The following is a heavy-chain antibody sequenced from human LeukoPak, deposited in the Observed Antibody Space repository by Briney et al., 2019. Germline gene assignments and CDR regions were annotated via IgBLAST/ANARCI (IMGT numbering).Heavy chain of an antibody. Sequence: GRSLRLSCAASGFTFSSYGMHWVRQAPGKGLEWVAVIWYDGSNKYYADSVKGRFTISRDNSKNTLYLQMNSLRAEDTAVYYCARDSGSGYYNLFDYWGQGTLVTVSS. CDR2: IWYDGSNK. J-gene: IGHJ4*02. D-gene: IGHD3-22*01. V-gene: IGHV3-33*08. CDR3: ARDSGSGYYNLFDY. CDR1: GFTFSSYG.